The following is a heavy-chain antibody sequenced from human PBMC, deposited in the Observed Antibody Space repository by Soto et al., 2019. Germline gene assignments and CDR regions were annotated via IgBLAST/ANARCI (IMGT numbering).Heavy chain of an antibody. J-gene: IGHJ4*02. D-gene: IGHD2-21*02. CDR1: GGSISSYY. CDR3: ARGRGGGDWNVFGY. V-gene: IGHV4-59*01. CDR2: IYYSGST. Sequence: SETLSLTCTVSGGSISSYYWSWIRQPPGKGLEWIGYIYYSGSTNYNPSLKSRVTISVDTSKNQFSLKLSSVTAADTAVYYCARGRGGGDWNVFGYWGQGTLVTVSS.